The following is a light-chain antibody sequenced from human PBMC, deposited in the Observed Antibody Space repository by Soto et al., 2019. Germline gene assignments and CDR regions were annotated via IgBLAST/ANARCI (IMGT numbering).Light chain of an antibody. J-gene: IGKJ1*01. CDR3: QQFHSFSRT. V-gene: IGKV1-5*01. CDR2: DAS. Sequence: HMTQPPSTLSAAVGERVTIPCRASQSISSGLAWYQQKPGKAPDLLIYDASTLESGVPSRFSGSGSGTEFTLTISSLQPEDFATYYCQQFHSFSRTSGQGTTVDI. CDR1: QSISSG.